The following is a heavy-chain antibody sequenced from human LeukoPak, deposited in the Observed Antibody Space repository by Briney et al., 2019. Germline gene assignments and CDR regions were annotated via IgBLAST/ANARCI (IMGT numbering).Heavy chain of an antibody. Sequence: SETLSLTCTVSGGSVSSSGYYWGWIRQPPGKGLEWIGTIYYSGSTYYNPSLKSRVTISVDTSKNQFSLKLSSVTAADTAVYYCTCGYYSRGDYWGQGTLVTVSS. V-gene: IGHV4-39*01. D-gene: IGHD3-22*01. J-gene: IGHJ4*02. CDR3: TCGYYSRGDY. CDR1: GGSVSSSGYY. CDR2: IYYSGST.